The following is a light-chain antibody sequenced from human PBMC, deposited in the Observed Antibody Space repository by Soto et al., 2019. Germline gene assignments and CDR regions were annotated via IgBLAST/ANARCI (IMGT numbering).Light chain of an antibody. CDR1: SSDVGGYNY. CDR2: YVS. CDR3: STYTSSSTLVV. J-gene: IGLJ2*01. Sequence: QSALTQPASVSGSPGQSITISCTGTSSDVGGYNYVSWYQQHPGKAPKHMIYYVSNRPSGVSNRFAGSKSGNTASLTISGLQAEDEAEYYCSTYTSSSTLVVFGGGTKLTVL. V-gene: IGLV2-14*01.